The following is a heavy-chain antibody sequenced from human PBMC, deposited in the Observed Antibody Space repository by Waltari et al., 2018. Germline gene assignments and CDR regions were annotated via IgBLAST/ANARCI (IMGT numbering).Heavy chain of an antibody. Sequence: EVQLVESGGGLVQPGGSLRLSCAASGFTFSSYWMHWVRQAPGKGLVWVSRINRDGSSTSYADSVKGRFTISRDNVKNTLYLQMNSLRADDTAVYYCARLYCSGGSCYSGDAFDIWGQGTTVTVSS. V-gene: IGHV3-74*01. CDR3: ARLYCSGGSCYSGDAFDI. J-gene: IGHJ3*02. CDR2: INRDGSST. D-gene: IGHD2-15*01. CDR1: GFTFSSYW.